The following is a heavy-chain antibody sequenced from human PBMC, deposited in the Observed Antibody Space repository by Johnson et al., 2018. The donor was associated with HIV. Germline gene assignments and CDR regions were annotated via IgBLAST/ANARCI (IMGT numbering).Heavy chain of an antibody. CDR2: INWNGDST. CDR3: ARFGRGGSHAFDI. J-gene: IGHJ3*02. CDR1: GFTFDYYG. V-gene: IGHV3-20*04. D-gene: IGHD5-24*01. Sequence: VQPGGSLRLSCAASGFTFDYYGMSWVRQAPGKGLEWVSGINWNGDSTGYAASVKGRFTISRDNAKNSLYLQMNSLRAEDTAFYYCARFGRGGSHAFDIWGQGTMVTVSS.